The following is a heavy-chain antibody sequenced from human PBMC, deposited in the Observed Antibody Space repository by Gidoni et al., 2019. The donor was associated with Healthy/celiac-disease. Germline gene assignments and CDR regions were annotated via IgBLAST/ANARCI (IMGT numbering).Heavy chain of an antibody. D-gene: IGHD5-12*01. CDR2: INPNRGGT. Sequence: QVQLVQSGAAVKKPGASVKVSCKASGYTFTGYYMHWVRQAPGQGLEWMGWINPNRGGTNYAQKFQGRVTMTRDTSISTAYMELSRLRSDDTAVYYCARVYSGYDLGYWGQGTLVTVSS. CDR1: GYTFTGYY. V-gene: IGHV1-2*02. J-gene: IGHJ4*02. CDR3: ARVYSGYDLGY.